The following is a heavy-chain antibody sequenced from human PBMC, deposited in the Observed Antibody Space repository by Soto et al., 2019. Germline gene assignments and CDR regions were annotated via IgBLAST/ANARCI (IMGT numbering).Heavy chain of an antibody. CDR2: INPSGGST. Sequence: ASVKVSCKASGYTFTSDYMHWVQQAPGQGLEWMGIINPSGGSTSYAQKFQGRVTMTRDTSTSTVYMELSSLRSEDTAVYYCAGIAARLNYDYWGQGTLVTVSS. CDR1: GYTFTSDY. V-gene: IGHV1-46*01. CDR3: AGIAARLNYDY. J-gene: IGHJ4*02. D-gene: IGHD6-6*01.